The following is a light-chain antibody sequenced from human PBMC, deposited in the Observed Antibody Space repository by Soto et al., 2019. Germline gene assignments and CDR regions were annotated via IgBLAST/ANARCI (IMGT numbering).Light chain of an antibody. J-gene: IGKJ1*01. CDR2: DAS. Sequence: DITINHSPSTVSASTGDRVTITCRASQSLSSWLAWYQQKPGKAPKVLIFDASSLESGVPSRFSGSGSATEFTLTIISLQHDDVVTDYCQRSSFLPYPFGQGTKLDNK. CDR1: QSLSSW. V-gene: IGKV1-5*01. CDR3: QRSSFLPYP.